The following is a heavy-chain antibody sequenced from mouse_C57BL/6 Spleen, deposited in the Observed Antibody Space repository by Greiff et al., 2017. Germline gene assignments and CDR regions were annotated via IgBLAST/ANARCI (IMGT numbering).Heavy chain of an antibody. V-gene: IGHV1-64*01. CDR2: IHPNSGST. CDR3: ARTGTGEAWFAY. CDR1: GYTFTSYW. J-gene: IGHJ3*01. D-gene: IGHD4-1*01. Sequence: VQLQQPGAELVKPGASVKLSCKASGYTFTSYWMHWVKQRPGQGLEWIGMIHPNSGSTNYNEKFKSKATLTVDKTSSTAYMQRSSLTSEDSAVCYCARTGTGEAWFAYWGQGTLVTVSA.